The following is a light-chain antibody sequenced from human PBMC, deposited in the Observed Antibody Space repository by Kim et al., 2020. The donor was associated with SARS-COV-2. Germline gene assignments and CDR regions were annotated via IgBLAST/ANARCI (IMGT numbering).Light chain of an antibody. CDR3: QQYYNWPYT. CDR2: GAF. Sequence: EKVMTQSPATLSVSPGERATFSCRASQSVSSNLAWYQQKPGQAPRLLIYGAFTRATGIPARFSGSGSGTEFTLTISSLQSEDFAVYYCQQYYNWPYTFGQGTKLEI. CDR1: QSVSSN. V-gene: IGKV3-15*01. J-gene: IGKJ2*01.